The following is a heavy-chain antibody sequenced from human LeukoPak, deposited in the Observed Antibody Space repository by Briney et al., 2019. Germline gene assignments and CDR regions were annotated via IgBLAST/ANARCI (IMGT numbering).Heavy chain of an antibody. D-gene: IGHD6-19*01. CDR3: AKDARRSSGWYFFDH. CDR1: GFTFSNLA. CDR2: FSDSGGTT. J-gene: IGHJ4*02. Sequence: GGSLRLSCVASGFTFSNLAMGWARQAPGKGLEWLSFFSDSGGTTYYADSVKGRFTISRDNSRNTLYLQMNSLRVEDTAVYYCAKDARRSSGWYFFDHWGQGTLVTVSS. V-gene: IGHV3-23*01.